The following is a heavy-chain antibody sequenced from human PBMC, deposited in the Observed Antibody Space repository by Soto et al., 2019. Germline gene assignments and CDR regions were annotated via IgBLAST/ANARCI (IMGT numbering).Heavy chain of an antibody. CDR2: IYYSGST. V-gene: IGHV4-31*02. Sequence: LCGGSISSGGYYWSWIRQHPGKGLEWIGYIYYSGSTYYNPSLKSRVIISVDTSKNQFSLKLSSVTAADTAVYYCARAAKPTAPEYYYYGMDVWGQGTTVTVSS. CDR1: GGSISSGGYY. J-gene: IGHJ6*02. D-gene: IGHD5-18*01. CDR3: ARAAKPTAPEYYYYGMDV.